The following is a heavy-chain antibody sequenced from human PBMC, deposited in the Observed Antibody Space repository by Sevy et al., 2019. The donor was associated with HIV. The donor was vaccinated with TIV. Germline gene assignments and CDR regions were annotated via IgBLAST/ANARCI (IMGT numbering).Heavy chain of an antibody. Sequence: GGSLRLSCAASGFTFSDYYMSWIRQAPGKGLEWVSYISSSGSTIYYADSVKGRFTISRDNAKNSLYLQMNSLRAEDTAFYYCARRGYSYGYRGYFQHWGQRTLVTVSS. CDR1: GFTFSDYY. D-gene: IGHD5-18*01. V-gene: IGHV3-11*01. CDR2: ISSSGSTI. J-gene: IGHJ1*01. CDR3: ARRGYSYGYRGYFQH.